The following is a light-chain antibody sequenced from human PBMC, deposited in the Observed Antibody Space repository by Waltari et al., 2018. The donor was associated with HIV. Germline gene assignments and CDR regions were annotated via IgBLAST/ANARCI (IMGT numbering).Light chain of an antibody. CDR2: RNN. Sequence: QSVLPQAPSASGTPGQRVTISCSGTNSNIGSNFVYWYQQVPGGAPKLLIYRNNQRPSGVPDRFSGSKSVTSASLAIRGLRSEDEADYYCAAWDDSLSGLVFGGRTKLTVL. J-gene: IGLJ2*01. CDR3: AAWDDSLSGLV. CDR1: NSNIGSNF. V-gene: IGLV1-47*01.